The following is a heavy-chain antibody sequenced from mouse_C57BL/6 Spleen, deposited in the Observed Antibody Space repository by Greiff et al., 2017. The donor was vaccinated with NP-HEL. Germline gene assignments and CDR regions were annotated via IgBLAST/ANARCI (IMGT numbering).Heavy chain of an antibody. J-gene: IGHJ4*01. D-gene: IGHD1-1*01. CDR3: ARHGEAFYYDYYAMDY. CDR2: FYPGSGSI. V-gene: IGHV1-62-2*01. CDR1: GYTFTEYT. Sequence: QVQLKESGAELVKPGASVKLSCKASGYTFTEYTIHWVKQRSGQGLEWIGWFYPGSGSIKYNEKFKDKATLTADKSSSTVYMELSRLTSEDSAVYFCARHGEAFYYDYYAMDYWGQGTSVTVSS.